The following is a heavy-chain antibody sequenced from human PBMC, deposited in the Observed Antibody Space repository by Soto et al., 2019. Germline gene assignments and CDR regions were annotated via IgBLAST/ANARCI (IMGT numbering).Heavy chain of an antibody. J-gene: IGHJ2*01. CDR1: GYIYTNYW. V-gene: IGHV5-51*01. CDR3: ARHRTANWYFDL. Sequence: EVQLVQSGAEVKKPGESLKISCKASGYIYTNYWIGWVRQMPGKGLEWMGIIFPSDSDTRYSPSFQGQVTISAAKSISTASLQWSSLKASDTAMYYCARHRTANWYFDLWGPGTLVTVSS. CDR2: IFPSDSDT.